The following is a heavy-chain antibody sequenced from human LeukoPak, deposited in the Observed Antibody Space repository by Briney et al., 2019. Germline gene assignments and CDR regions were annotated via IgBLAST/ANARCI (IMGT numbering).Heavy chain of an antibody. CDR1: GFTFSSYS. D-gene: IGHD1-26*01. J-gene: IGHJ4*02. CDR2: ISSSSYI. CDR3: ARGGVGATTDY. V-gene: IGHV3-21*01. Sequence: GGSLRLSCAASGFTFSSYSMNWVRQAPGKGLEWVSSISSSSYIYYADSVKGRFTISRDNAKNSLYLQMNSLRAEDTAVYYCARGGVGATTDYWGQGTLVTVSS.